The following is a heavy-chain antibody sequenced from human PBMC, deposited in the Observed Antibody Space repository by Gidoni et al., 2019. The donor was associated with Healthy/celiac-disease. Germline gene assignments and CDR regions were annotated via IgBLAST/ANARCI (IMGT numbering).Heavy chain of an antibody. D-gene: IGHD4-17*01. V-gene: IGHV3-30*03. CDR3: AEGYGGNGY. CDR2: ISYDGSNK. J-gene: IGHJ4*02. CDR1: GFTFSSYG. Sequence: QVQLVESGGGVVQPGRSLSLSCAASGFTFSSYGMHWVRQAPGKGLEWVAVISYDGSNKYYADSVKGRFTISRDNSKNTLYLQMNSLRAEDTAVYYCAEGYGGNGYWGQGTLVTVSS.